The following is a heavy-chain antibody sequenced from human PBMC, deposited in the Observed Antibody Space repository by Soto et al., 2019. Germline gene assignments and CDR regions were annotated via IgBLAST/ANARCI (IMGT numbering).Heavy chain of an antibody. D-gene: IGHD6-19*01. J-gene: IGHJ2*01. CDR1: GGTFSSYT. CDR3: ARADGIAVAERYFDL. CDR2: IIPILGIA. V-gene: IGHV1-69*02. Sequence: QVQLVQSGAEVKKPGSSVKVSCKASGGTFSSYTISWVRQAPGQGLEWMGRIIPILGIANYAQKFQGRVTITADKSTSTAYMELSSLRSKDTAVYYCARADGIAVAERYFDLWGRGTLVTVSS.